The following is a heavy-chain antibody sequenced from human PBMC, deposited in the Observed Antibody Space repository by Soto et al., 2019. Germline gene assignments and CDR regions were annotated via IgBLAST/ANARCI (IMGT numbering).Heavy chain of an antibody. CDR2: IYYSGST. Sequence: PETLSLTCTGSGGSISSSSYYWGWIRQPPGSGLEWIGSIYYSGSTYYNPSLKSRVTISIDTSKNQFSLKLSSVTAADTAIYYCARQLRYYYDSSGSYGLDVWGQGTTVTVSS. J-gene: IGHJ6*02. CDR3: ARQLRYYYDSSGSYGLDV. CDR1: GGSISSSSYY. D-gene: IGHD3-22*01. V-gene: IGHV4-39*01.